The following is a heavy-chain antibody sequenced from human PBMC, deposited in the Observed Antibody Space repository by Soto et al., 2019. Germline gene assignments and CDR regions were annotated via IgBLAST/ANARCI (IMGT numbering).Heavy chain of an antibody. J-gene: IGHJ4*02. CDR2: INHSGST. CDR3: ARGYSSSPHFDY. V-gene: IGHV4-61*01. D-gene: IGHD6-6*01. CDR1: GGSVSSGSYY. Sequence: QVQLQESGPGLVKPSETLSLTCTVSGGSVSSGSYYWSWIRQPPGKGLEWIGEINHSGSTNYNPSLKSRVTISVDTSKNQFSLKLSSVTAADTAVYYCARGYSSSPHFDYWGQGTLVTVSS.